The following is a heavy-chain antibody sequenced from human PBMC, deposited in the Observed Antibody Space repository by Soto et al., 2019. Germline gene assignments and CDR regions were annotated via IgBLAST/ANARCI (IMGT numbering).Heavy chain of an antibody. J-gene: IGHJ5*02. CDR2: IYYSGST. D-gene: IGHD3-10*01. Sequence: SETLSLTYTVSGGSISSYYWSWIRQPPGKGLEWIGYIYYSGSTYYNPSLKSRVTISVDTSKNQFSLKLSSVTAADTAVYYCARARVLLWFGEPHENWFDPWGQGTLVTVS. CDR1: GGSISSYY. CDR3: ARARVLLWFGEPHENWFDP. V-gene: IGHV4-59*12.